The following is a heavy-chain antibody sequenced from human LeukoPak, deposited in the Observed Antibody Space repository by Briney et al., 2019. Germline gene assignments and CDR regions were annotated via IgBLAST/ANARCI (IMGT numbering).Heavy chain of an antibody. CDR1: GFTFSGYA. D-gene: IGHD2-15*01. J-gene: IGHJ4*02. Sequence: GGSLRLSCAASGFTFSGYAMTWVRQAPGKGLEWVSSITGSGDYTYYIDSVKGRFTISRDNAKNSLYLQMNSLRAEDTAVYYCARDRYCSGGSCYVSFGYWGQGTLVTVSS. V-gene: IGHV3-23*01. CDR2: ITGSGDYT. CDR3: ARDRYCSGGSCYVSFGY.